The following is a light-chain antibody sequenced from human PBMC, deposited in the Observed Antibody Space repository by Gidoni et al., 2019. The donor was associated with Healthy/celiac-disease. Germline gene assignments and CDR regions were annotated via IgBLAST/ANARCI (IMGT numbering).Light chain of an antibody. CDR2: EGS. Sequence: QSALTQPASVSGSQGQSITISCTGTSRDVGSYNLVSWYQQHPGKAPKLMIYEGSKRPSGGSNRFSGSTSGNTASLTLSWLQADDEADYYCCSYAGSVVFGGGTKLTVL. CDR3: CSYAGSVV. J-gene: IGLJ2*01. V-gene: IGLV2-23*01. CDR1: SRDVGSYNL.